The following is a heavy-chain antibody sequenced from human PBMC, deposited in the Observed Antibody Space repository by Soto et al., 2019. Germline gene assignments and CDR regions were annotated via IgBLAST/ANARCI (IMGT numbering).Heavy chain of an antibody. Sequence: QVQLVESGGGVVQPGKSLSLSCEASGFSFSTYAMNWVRQAPGKGLEWVAVISFDGRNQYYADSVRGRFTISRDNSKNTLLLVMNSLTAEDTAVYYCARASSQLLYCYPVYVWGQGTTVTVSS. CDR1: GFSFSTYA. D-gene: IGHD5-18*01. CDR3: ARASSQLLYCYPVYV. J-gene: IGHJ6*02. V-gene: IGHV3-30*04. CDR2: ISFDGRNQ.